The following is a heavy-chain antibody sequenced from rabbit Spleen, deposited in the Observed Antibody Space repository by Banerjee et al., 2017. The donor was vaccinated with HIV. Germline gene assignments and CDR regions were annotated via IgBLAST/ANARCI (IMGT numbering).Heavy chain of an antibody. J-gene: IGHJ3*01. V-gene: IGHV1S47*01. Sequence: LEESGGGLVQPGGSLTLSCKASGFDFSAYGVSWVRQAPGKGLEWIGYIDPVFGSTYYANWVNGRFTISSHNAQNTLYLRLNSLTAADTATYFCVRCPYYTYVYADYPYAYTQLDLWGQGTLVTVS. CDR2: IDPVFGST. CDR3: VRCPYYTYVYADYPYAYTQLDL. D-gene: IGHD6-1*01. CDR1: GFDFSAYG.